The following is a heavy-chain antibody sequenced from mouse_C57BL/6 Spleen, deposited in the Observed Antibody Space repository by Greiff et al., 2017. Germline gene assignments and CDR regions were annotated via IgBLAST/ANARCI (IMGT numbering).Heavy chain of an antibody. V-gene: IGHV5-9*01. CDR3: ARHPLIYYEYDEAWFAY. CDR2: ISGGGGNT. Sequence: EVMLVESGGGLVKPGGSLKLSCAASGFTFSSYTMSWVRQTPEKRLEWVATISGGGGNTYYPDSVKGRFTISGDNAKNTLYLQMSSLRSEDTALYYCARHPLIYYEYDEAWFAYWGQGTLVTVSA. J-gene: IGHJ3*01. CDR1: GFTFSSYT. D-gene: IGHD2-4*01.